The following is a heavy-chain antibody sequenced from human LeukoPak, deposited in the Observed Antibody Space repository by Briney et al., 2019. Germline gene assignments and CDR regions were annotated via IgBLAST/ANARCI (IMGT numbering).Heavy chain of an antibody. Sequence: SETLSLTCSVSGGSISTYYWSWIRQSAGKGLEWIGRIHTSGSTNYNPSLKSRVTMSVDTSKNQFSLKVSSVTAADTGVYYCARAPEFSSGWLLDCWGQGTLVTVSS. D-gene: IGHD6-19*01. V-gene: IGHV4-4*07. CDR2: IHTSGST. CDR3: ARAPEFSSGWLLDC. CDR1: GGSISTYY. J-gene: IGHJ4*02.